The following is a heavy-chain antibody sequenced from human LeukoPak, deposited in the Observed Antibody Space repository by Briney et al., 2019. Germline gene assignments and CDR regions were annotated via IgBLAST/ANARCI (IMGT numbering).Heavy chain of an antibody. CDR2: MIPIFGTA. J-gene: IGHJ5*02. CDR3: ARSGVGDYSNAFDP. D-gene: IGHD4-11*01. CDR1: GGTFSGYA. V-gene: IGHV1-69*05. Sequence: SVKVSCKASGGTFSGYAISWVRQAPGQGLEWMGGMIPIFGTANYAQKFQGRVTITTDESTSTAYMELSSLRSEDTAVYYCARSGVGDYSNAFDPWGQGTLVTVSS.